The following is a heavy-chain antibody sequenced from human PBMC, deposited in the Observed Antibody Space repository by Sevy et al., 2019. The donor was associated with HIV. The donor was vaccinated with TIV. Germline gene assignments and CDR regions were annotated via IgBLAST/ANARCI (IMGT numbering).Heavy chain of an antibody. V-gene: IGHV1-18*01. CDR3: ARELAYCDGDCSRAEYFQH. D-gene: IGHD2-21*02. CDR2: ISPYNGDT. J-gene: IGHJ1*01. Sequence: ASVKVSCKASGYPFSNYRISWVRQAPGQGLEWMGWISPYNGDTSYAQKFQGRVTVTTDTSTSTAYMELRSLRSDDTDIYYCARELAYCDGDCSRAEYFQHWGQGALVTVSS. CDR1: GYPFSNYR.